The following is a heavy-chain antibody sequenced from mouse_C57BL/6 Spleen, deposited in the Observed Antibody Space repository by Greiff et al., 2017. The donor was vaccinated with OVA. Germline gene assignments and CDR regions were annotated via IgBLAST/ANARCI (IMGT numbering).Heavy chain of an antibody. J-gene: IGHJ4*01. V-gene: IGHV1-76*01. Sequence: VQLQQSGAELVRPGASVKLSCKASGYTFTDYYINWVKQRPGQGLEWIARIYPGSGNTYYNEKFKGKATLTAEKSSSTAYMQLSSLTSEDSAVYFCARSGESSMDYWGQGTSVTVSS. D-gene: IGHD4-1*01. CDR3: ARSGESSMDY. CDR1: GYTFTDYY. CDR2: IYPGSGNT.